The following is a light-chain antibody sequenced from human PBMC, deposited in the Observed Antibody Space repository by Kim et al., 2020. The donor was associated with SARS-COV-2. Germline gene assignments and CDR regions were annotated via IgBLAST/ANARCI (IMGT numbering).Light chain of an antibody. CDR1: ESVNGW. Sequence: SASVGDRVTITCRASESVNGWLAWYQQKPGKGPKLLVSKASDLESGISSRFSGSGSGTEFTLTISNLQPDDFATYYCQQYDSDSVTFGGGTKLEI. CDR2: KAS. CDR3: QQYDSDSVT. V-gene: IGKV1-5*03. J-gene: IGKJ4*01.